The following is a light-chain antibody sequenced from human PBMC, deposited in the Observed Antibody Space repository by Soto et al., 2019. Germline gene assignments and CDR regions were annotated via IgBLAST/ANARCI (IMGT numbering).Light chain of an antibody. Sequence: NFMLTQPHSVSESPGKTVTISCTRSSGSIASNYVQWYLQRPGSAPTTVIYEDNQRSSGVPNRFSGSIDRSSNSASLTFSGLKTEDEADYYCQSYDNSNQVFGGATKLTVL. CDR2: EDN. J-gene: IGLJ3*02. CDR3: QSYDNSNQV. V-gene: IGLV6-57*04. CDR1: SGSIASNY.